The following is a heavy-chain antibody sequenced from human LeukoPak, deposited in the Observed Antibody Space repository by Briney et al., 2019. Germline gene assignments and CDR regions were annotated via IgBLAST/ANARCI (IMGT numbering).Heavy chain of an antibody. CDR1: GFIFSNYA. CDR2: ISLSGTPI. J-gene: IGHJ4*02. CDR3: ARDKGPLDY. Sequence: GGSLRLSCAASGFIFSNYAMNWVRQAPGKGLEWVSYISLSGTPIYYADSMKGRFTISRDNAKNSLYLQMNSLRDEDTAVYFCARDKGPLDYWGQGTLVTVSS. V-gene: IGHV3-48*02.